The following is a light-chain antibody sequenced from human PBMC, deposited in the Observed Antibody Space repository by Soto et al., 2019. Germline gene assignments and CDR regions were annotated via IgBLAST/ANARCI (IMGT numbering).Light chain of an antibody. J-gene: IGKJ3*01. Sequence: DIVMTQSPDSLAVSLGERATINCKSSQSVLSSSNNKNYLAWYQQKPGQPPKLLIYWASTRESGVPDRFSGSGSGADFTLTISTLQAEDVAVYYCQQYYDIPFTFGPGTKVDL. CDR1: QSVLSSSNNKNY. CDR3: QQYYDIPFT. V-gene: IGKV4-1*01. CDR2: WAS.